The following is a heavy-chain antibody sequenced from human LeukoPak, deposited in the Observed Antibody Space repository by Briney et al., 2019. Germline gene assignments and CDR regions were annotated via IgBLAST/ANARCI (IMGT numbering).Heavy chain of an antibody. Sequence: GESLRLSCEVSGLTFIDAWVSWVRQAPGKGLEWIGRIKDKTDGGTRDYGAPVKGRFTISRDDSKNTLYLQMNSLKTEDTAVYYCTTWGSYGDYRLGLDSWGQGTLVTVSS. CDR2: IKDKTDGGTR. V-gene: IGHV3-15*01. J-gene: IGHJ4*02. CDR3: TTWGSYGDYRLGLDS. D-gene: IGHD4-17*01. CDR1: GLTFIDAW.